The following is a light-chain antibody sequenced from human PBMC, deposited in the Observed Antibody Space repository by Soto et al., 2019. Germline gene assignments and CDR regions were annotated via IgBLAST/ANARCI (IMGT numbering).Light chain of an antibody. CDR3: SSYTSSSTYV. CDR1: STDIGRYNY. CDR2: DVS. Sequence: QSVLTQPASVSGSAGQSSTISCTGTSTDIGRYNYVSWYQQHPGKAPKLMIYDVSNRPSGVSNRFSGSKSGNTASLTISGLQAEDEADYYCSSYTSSSTYVFGTGTKVTVL. V-gene: IGLV2-14*01. J-gene: IGLJ1*01.